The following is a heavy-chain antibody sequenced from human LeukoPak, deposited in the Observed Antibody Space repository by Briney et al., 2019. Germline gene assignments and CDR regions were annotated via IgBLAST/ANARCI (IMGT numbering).Heavy chain of an antibody. CDR3: ATSGPYGGNSWKLNWYFDL. D-gene: IGHD4-23*01. Sequence: ASVKVSCKASGYTFTSYDINWVRQATGQGLEWMGWMNPNSGNTGYAQKFQGRVTMTRNTSISTAYMELSSLRSEDTAVYYCATSGPYGGNSWKLNWYFDLWGRGTLVTVSS. V-gene: IGHV1-8*01. J-gene: IGHJ2*01. CDR2: MNPNSGNT. CDR1: GYTFTSYD.